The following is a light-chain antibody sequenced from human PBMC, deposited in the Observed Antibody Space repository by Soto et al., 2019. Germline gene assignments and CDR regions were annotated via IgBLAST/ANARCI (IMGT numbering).Light chain of an antibody. CDR1: SSDVGSYNL. V-gene: IGLV2-23*01. J-gene: IGLJ2*01. Sequence: QSALTQPASVSGSPGQSITISCTGTSSDVGSYNLVSWYQQHPGKAPKVIIYEGGKRPSGVSNRFSGSKSGITASLTISGLQAEDEADYYCCSYEGYSTSAVFGGGTKVTVL. CDR3: CSYEGYSTSAV. CDR2: EGG.